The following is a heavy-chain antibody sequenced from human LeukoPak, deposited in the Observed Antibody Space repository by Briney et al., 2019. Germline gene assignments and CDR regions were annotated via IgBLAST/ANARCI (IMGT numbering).Heavy chain of an antibody. V-gene: IGHV3-23*01. D-gene: IGHD3-22*01. CDR3: AETYYYDSSGYYAYYFDY. Sequence: GGSLRLSCAASGFTFSSYAMSLVRQAPGKGLEWVSAISGSGGSTYYADSVKGRFTISRDNSKNTLYLQMNSLRAEDTAVYYCAETYYYDSSGYYAYYFDYWGQGTLVTVSS. CDR1: GFTFSSYA. CDR2: ISGSGGST. J-gene: IGHJ4*02.